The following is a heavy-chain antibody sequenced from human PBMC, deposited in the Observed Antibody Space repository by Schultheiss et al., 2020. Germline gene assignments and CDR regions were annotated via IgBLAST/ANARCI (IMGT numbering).Heavy chain of an antibody. CDR3: TTDQGQWELLGFDY. J-gene: IGHJ4*02. D-gene: IGHD1-26*01. V-gene: IGHV1-69*13. CDR2: IIPIFGTA. Sequence: SVKVSCKASGGTFSSYAISWVRQAPGQGLEWMGGIIPIFGTANYVQKFQGRVTITADESTSTAYMELSSLKTEDTAVYYCTTDQGQWELLGFDYWGQGTLVTVSS. CDR1: GGTFSSYA.